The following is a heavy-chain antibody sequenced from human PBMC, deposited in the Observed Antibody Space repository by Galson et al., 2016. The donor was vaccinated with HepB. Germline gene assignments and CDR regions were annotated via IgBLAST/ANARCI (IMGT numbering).Heavy chain of an antibody. V-gene: IGHV3-23*01. CDR2: ILGSGDTT. CDR3: VRRLSGHGFDY. D-gene: IGHD6-25*01. J-gene: IGHJ4*02. Sequence: SLRLSCAASGSTLRSYAMTWVRQAPGKGLEWVSTILGSGDTTYHADSVKGRFTISRDNSKDTLYLQMNSLTAEDTALYYCVRRLSGHGFDYWGQGTLVTVSS. CDR1: GSTLRSYA.